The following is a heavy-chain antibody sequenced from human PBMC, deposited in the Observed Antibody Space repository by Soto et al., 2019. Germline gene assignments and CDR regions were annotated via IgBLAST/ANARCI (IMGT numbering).Heavy chain of an antibody. V-gene: IGHV3-23*01. Sequence: GGSLRLSCAASGFTFSNYAMNWVRQAPGKGLEWVSVISGSGSSTYYADSVKGRFTISRDNSKNTVYLQMNSLGAEDTAVYYCAKAGTGGYYYYGMDVWGQGTTVTVSS. D-gene: IGHD1-7*01. CDR3: AKAGTGGYYYYGMDV. CDR2: ISGSGSST. J-gene: IGHJ6*02. CDR1: GFTFSNYA.